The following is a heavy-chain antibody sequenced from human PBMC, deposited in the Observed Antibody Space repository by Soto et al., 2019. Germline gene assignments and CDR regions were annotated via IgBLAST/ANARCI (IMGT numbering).Heavy chain of an antibody. CDR2: IIPIFGTA. V-gene: IGHV1-69*13. Sequence: ASVKVSCKASGGTFTNYAISWVRQAPGQGLEWVGGIIPIFGTANYAQTFQGRVTITADESTSTAYMELSSLRSEDTAVYYCASFRSRSGSYPTFGYWGQGTLVTVSS. J-gene: IGHJ4*02. CDR3: ASFRSRSGSYPTFGY. D-gene: IGHD3-10*01. CDR1: GGTFTNYA.